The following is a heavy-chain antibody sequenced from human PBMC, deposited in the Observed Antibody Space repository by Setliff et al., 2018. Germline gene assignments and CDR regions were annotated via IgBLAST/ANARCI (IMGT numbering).Heavy chain of an antibody. Sequence: GGSLRLSCAASRFIFSSAWMSWVRQAPGKGLEWVGRIKARTEGGTTAYAAPVKGRFTISRDDSKNTLYLQMNSLKTEDTAVYYCTTDNRQVVHNWFDPWGQGTLVTVSS. CDR3: TTDNRQVVHNWFDP. CDR2: IKARTEGGTT. D-gene: IGHD6-13*01. CDR1: RFIFSSAW. V-gene: IGHV3-15*01. J-gene: IGHJ5*02.